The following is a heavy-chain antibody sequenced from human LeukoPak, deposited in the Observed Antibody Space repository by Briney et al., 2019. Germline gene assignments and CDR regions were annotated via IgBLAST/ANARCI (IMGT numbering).Heavy chain of an antibody. J-gene: IGHJ4*02. CDR1: GYTFTGYY. V-gene: IGHV1-46*01. D-gene: IGHD1-26*01. CDR3: ARGLVGAAFY. CDR2: FDPEDGET. Sequence: GASVKVSCKASGYTFTGYYMHWVRQAPGQGLEWMGGFDPEDGETIYAQKFQGRVTMTRDTSTSTVYMELSSLRSEDTAVYYCARGLVGAAFYWGQGTLVTVSS.